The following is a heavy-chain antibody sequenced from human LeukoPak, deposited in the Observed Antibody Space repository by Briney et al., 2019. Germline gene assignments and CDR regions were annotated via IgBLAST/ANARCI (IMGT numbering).Heavy chain of an antibody. CDR3: ARWFGEPPNFDY. D-gene: IGHD3-10*01. CDR1: GFTFSSYG. Sequence: GRSLRLSCAASGFTFSSYGMHWVRQAPGKGLEWVAVIWYGGSNKYYADSVKGRFTISRDNSKNTLYLQMNSLRAEDTAMYYCARWFGEPPNFDYWGQGTLVTVSS. CDR2: IWYGGSNK. J-gene: IGHJ4*02. V-gene: IGHV3-33*01.